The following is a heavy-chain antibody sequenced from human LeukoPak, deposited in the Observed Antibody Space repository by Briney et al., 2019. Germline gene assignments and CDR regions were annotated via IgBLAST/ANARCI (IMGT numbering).Heavy chain of an antibody. CDR2: INHSGST. J-gene: IGHJ6*02. Sequence: SETLSLTCAVYGGSFSGYYWSWIRQPPGKGLEWIGEINHSGSTNYNPSLKSRVTISVDTSKNRFSLKLSSVTAADTAVYYCARGRWRMDVWGQGTTVTVSS. CDR3: ARGRWRMDV. V-gene: IGHV4-34*01. D-gene: IGHD5-24*01. CDR1: GGSFSGYY.